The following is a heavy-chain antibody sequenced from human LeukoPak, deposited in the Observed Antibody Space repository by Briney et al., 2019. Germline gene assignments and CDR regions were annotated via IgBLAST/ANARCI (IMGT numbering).Heavy chain of an antibody. D-gene: IGHD1-14*01. CDR1: GYTFTSYY. Sequence: ASVKVSCKASGYTFTSYYMHWVRQAPGQGLEWMGIINPSGGSTSYAQKLQGRVTMTTDTSTSTAYMELRSLRSDDTAVYYCARDLYGNHWFDPWGQGTLVTVSS. V-gene: IGHV1-46*01. CDR3: ARDLYGNHWFDP. CDR2: INPSGGST. J-gene: IGHJ5*02.